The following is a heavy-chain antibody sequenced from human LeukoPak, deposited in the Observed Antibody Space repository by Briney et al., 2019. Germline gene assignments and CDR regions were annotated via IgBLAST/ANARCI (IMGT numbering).Heavy chain of an antibody. CDR1: GGSISSYY. V-gene: IGHV4-59*08. CDR3: ARQGYCSGGSCPHYYYYYYMDV. D-gene: IGHD2-15*01. Sequence: SETLSLTCTVSGGSISSYYWSWIRQPPGKGLEWIGDIYYSGSTNYNPSLKSRVTISVDTSKNQFSLKLSSVTAADTAVYYCARQGYCSGGSCPHYYYYYYMDVWGKGTTVTVSS. CDR2: IYYSGST. J-gene: IGHJ6*03.